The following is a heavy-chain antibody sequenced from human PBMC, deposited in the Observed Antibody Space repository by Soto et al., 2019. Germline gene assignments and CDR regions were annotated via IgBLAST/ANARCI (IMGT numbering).Heavy chain of an antibody. D-gene: IGHD2-8*01. Sequence: GESLKISCKDYGYSFTNNWIAWVRQMPGKGLEWMGSIYPGDSATRYSPSFEGQVTISADEAIDTAYLQWSSLKASDTAMYYCARVSLYCTNGVCHFDYWGQGTLVTVSS. CDR3: ARVSLYCTNGVCHFDY. J-gene: IGHJ4*02. CDR1: GYSFTNNW. CDR2: IYPGDSAT. V-gene: IGHV5-51*01.